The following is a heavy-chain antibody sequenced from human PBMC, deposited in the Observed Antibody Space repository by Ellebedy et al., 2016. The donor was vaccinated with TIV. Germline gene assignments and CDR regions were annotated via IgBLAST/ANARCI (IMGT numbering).Heavy chain of an antibody. J-gene: IGHJ5*02. V-gene: IGHV1-8*02. CDR3: ARGKLRFLESLGDWFDP. CDR1: GYTFTNYG. D-gene: IGHD3-3*01. Sequence: AASVKVSCKASGYTFTNYGINWVRQASGQGPEWMGWMNPKSGDTNYAQKFQGRVTMTRNTSITTAYMELSSLRSDDTAVYYCARGKLRFLESLGDWFDPWGQGTLVTVSS. CDR2: MNPKSGDT.